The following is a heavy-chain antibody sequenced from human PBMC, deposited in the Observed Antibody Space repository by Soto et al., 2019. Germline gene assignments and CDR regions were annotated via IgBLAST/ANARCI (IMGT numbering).Heavy chain of an antibody. J-gene: IGHJ6*02. D-gene: IGHD1-7*01. CDR3: ARDSARYNWNYEPTYYYYGMDV. V-gene: IGHV4-31*03. Sequence: QVQLQESGPGLVKPSQTLSLTCTVSGGSISSGGYYWSWIRQHPGKGLEWIGYIYYSGSTYYNPSLKSRVTISVDTSKNQFSLKLSSVTAADTAVYYCARDSARYNWNYEPTYYYYGMDVWGQGTTVTVSS. CDR2: IYYSGST. CDR1: GGSISSGGYY.